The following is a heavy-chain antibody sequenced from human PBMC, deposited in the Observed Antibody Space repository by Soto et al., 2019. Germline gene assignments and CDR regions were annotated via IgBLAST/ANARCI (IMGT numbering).Heavy chain of an antibody. Sequence: PGGSLRLSCAASGCTFSSYAMHWVRQAPGKGLEWVAVISYDGSNKYYADSVKGRFTISRDNSKNTLYLQMNSLRAEDTAVYYCARESSSRYAYYYYYGMDVWGQGTTVTVSS. V-gene: IGHV3-30-3*01. CDR3: ARESSSRYAYYYYYGMDV. D-gene: IGHD6-13*01. CDR2: ISYDGSNK. CDR1: GCTFSSYA. J-gene: IGHJ6*02.